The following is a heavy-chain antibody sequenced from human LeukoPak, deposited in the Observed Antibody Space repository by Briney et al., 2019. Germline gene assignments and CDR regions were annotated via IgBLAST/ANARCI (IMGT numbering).Heavy chain of an antibody. CDR1: GFTFSSYA. D-gene: IGHD6-13*01. V-gene: IGHV3-23*01. CDR2: ISGSGGST. CDR3: AKGLKYSSSRSWFDP. J-gene: IGHJ5*02. Sequence: GGSLRLSCAASGFTFSSYAMSWVRQAPGKGLEWVSAISGSGGSTYYADSVKGRFTISRDNSKNTLYLQMNSLRAEDTAVYYCAKGLKYSSSRSWFDPWGQGTLVTVSS.